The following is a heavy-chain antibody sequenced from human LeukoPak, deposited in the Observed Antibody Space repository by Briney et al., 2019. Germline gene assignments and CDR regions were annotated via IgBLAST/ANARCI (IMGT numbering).Heavy chain of an antibody. CDR3: ARDVGDYRGYRCFDI. J-gene: IGHJ2*01. CDR2: INPRSGDA. D-gene: IGHD4-17*01. V-gene: IGHV1-2*02. CDR1: GYPFSDYY. Sequence: ASVTVSCRASGYPFSDYYIHWVRQAPGQGLEWMGWINPRSGDADYALNFQGRVTLTRDTSISTTYMELSSLRSDDTAVYFCARDVGDYRGYRCFDIWGRGTLVTVSS.